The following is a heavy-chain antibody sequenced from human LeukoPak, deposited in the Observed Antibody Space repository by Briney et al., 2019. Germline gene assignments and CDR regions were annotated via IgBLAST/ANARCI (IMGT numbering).Heavy chain of an antibody. CDR3: ARDSVGATSDYYYGMDV. CDR2: IYYSGST. D-gene: IGHD1-26*01. Sequence: SETLSLTCTVSGGFISSGGYYWSWIRQHPGKSLEWIGYIYYSGSTYCNPSLKSRVTISVDTSKNQFSLKLSSVTAADTAVYYCARDSVGATSDYYYGMDVWGQGTTVTVSS. V-gene: IGHV4-31*03. J-gene: IGHJ6*02. CDR1: GGFISSGGYY.